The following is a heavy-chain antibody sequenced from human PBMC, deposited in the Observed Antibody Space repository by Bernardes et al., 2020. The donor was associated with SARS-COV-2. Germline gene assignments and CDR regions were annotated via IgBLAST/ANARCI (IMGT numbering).Heavy chain of an antibody. Sequence: GGSLRLSCAASGFTFSSYAMSWVRQAPGKGLEWVSSIGSSSRNNTYYADSVKGRFTISRDNTKNTLYLQMNSLRAEDTAVYYCAKDGSGCQHLNHYYFEYWGQGTLVSGSS. V-gene: IGHV3-23*01. D-gene: IGHD3-3*01. CDR3: AKDGSGCQHLNHYYFEY. J-gene: IGHJ4*02. CDR2: IGSSSRNNT. CDR1: GFTFSSYA.